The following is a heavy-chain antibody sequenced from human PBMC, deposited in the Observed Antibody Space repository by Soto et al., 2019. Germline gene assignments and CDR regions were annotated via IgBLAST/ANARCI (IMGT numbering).Heavy chain of an antibody. CDR1: GGSISSSSYY. D-gene: IGHD2-21*02. Sequence: QLQLQESGPGLVKPSETLSLTCTVSGGSISSSSYYWGWIRQPPGKGLEWIGSIDYSGSTYYNPSHKRRVTISVDTSKNQFSLTLSSVTAADTAVYSCARLSAYCGGDCYPGGRYYFDYWGQGTLVTVSS. V-gene: IGHV4-39*01. CDR2: IDYSGST. J-gene: IGHJ4*02. CDR3: ARLSAYCGGDCYPGGRYYFDY.